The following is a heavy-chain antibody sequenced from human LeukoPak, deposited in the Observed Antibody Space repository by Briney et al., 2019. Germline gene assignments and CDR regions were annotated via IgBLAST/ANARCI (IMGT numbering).Heavy chain of an antibody. J-gene: IGHJ4*02. CDR1: GFTFSSYG. V-gene: IGHV3-21*01. CDR3: VRGYSYGYHVSKTYYFDY. D-gene: IGHD5-18*01. Sequence: GGSLRLSCAASGFTFSSYGMNWVRQAPGKGLEWASSISSSSSYIYYADSVKGRFTISRDNAKNSLYLQMNSLRAEDTAVYYCVRGYSYGYHVSKTYYFDYWGQGTLVTVSS. CDR2: ISSSSSYI.